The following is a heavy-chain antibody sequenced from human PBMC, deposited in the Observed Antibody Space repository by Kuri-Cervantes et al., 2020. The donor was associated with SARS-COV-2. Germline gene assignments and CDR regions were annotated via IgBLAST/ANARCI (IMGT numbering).Heavy chain of an antibody. CDR3: AKEIYCSSTSCYSPHYYYGMDV. D-gene: IGHD2-2*01. CDR2: ISYDGSNK. Sequence: GESLKISCAASGFTFSSYGMHWVRQAPGKGREWVAVISYDGSNKYYADPVKGRFTISRDNSKNTLYLQMNSLRAEDTAVYYCAKEIYCSSTSCYSPHYYYGMDVWGQGTTVTVSS. V-gene: IGHV3-30*18. J-gene: IGHJ6*02. CDR1: GFTFSSYG.